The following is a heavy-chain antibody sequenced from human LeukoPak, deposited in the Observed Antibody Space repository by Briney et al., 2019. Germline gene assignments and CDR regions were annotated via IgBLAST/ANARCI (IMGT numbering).Heavy chain of an antibody. D-gene: IGHD4-23*01. J-gene: IGHJ4*02. CDR1: GFSFSASA. CDR2: ISIGGSTI. V-gene: IGHV3-48*03. Sequence: PGGSLKLSCAASGFSFSASAMHWVRQAPGKGLEWVSYISIGGSTIYYADSVKGRFTISRDNAKNSLYLQMNSLRAEDTAVYYCASTVANDYWGQGTLVTVSS. CDR3: ASTVANDY.